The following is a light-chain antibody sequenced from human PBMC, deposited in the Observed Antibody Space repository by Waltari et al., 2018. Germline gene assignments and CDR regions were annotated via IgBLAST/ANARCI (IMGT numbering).Light chain of an antibody. V-gene: IGKV1-5*03. CDR2: KAS. Sequence: DIQMTQSPSTLSASVGDRVTITCRASQSISSWLAWYQQKPGKAPKLLIYKASSLESGVPSRFSGSGSGTEFTLAISSLQPEDCGTFYCQQGNSFPYTFGQGTKLEI. J-gene: IGKJ2*01. CDR3: QQGNSFPYT. CDR1: QSISSW.